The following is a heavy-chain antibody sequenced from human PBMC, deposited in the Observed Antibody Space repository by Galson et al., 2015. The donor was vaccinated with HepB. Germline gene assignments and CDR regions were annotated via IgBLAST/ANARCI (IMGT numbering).Heavy chain of an antibody. Sequence: SLRLSCAASGFTISNYWMHWVRQAPGKGLVWVSRISSDGSSTSYADSVKGRFTISRDNAKNTLHLQMNSLRADDTAVYYCVRPSRPVWGQGTTATVSS. CDR3: VRPSRPV. CDR1: GFTISNYW. J-gene: IGHJ6*02. CDR2: ISSDGSST. V-gene: IGHV3-74*01.